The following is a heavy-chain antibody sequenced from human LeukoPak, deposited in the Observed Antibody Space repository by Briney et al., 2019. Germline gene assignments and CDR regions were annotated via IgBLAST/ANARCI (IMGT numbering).Heavy chain of an antibody. CDR1: GFTFSSYG. D-gene: IGHD2-15*01. V-gene: IGHV3-33*01. Sequence: GGSLRLSCAASGFTFSSYGMHWVRQAPGKGLEWVAVIWYDGSNKYYADSVKGRFTISRDNSKNTLYLQTNSLRAEDTAVYYCARDDCSGGSCYGGVDYWGQGTLVTVSS. CDR2: IWYDGSNK. J-gene: IGHJ4*02. CDR3: ARDDCSGGSCYGGVDY.